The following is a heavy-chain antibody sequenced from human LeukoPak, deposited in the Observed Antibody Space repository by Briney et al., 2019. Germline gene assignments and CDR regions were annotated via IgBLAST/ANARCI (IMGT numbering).Heavy chain of an antibody. CDR1: GYTFTGYY. Sequence: ASVKVSCKASGYTFTGYYMHWVRQAPGQGLEWMGWINPNSGGTNYAQKFQGRVTMTRDTSISTAYMELSRLRSDDTAVYYCARGHIGATRGNNWFDPWGQGTLVSVSS. CDR3: ARGHIGATRGNNWFDP. D-gene: IGHD5-12*01. J-gene: IGHJ5*02. V-gene: IGHV1-2*02. CDR2: INPNSGGT.